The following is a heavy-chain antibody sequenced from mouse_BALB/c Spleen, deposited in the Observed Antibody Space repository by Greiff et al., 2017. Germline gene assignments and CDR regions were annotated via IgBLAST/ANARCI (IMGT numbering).Heavy chain of an antibody. D-gene: IGHD2-3*01. CDR2: IYPSDSYT. J-gene: IGHJ4*01. CDR1: GYTFTSYW. Sequence: VQLQQSGAELVRPGASVKLSCKASGYTFTSYWINWVKQRPGQGLEWIGNIYPSDSYTNYNQKFKDKATLTVDKSSSTAYMQLSSPTSEDSAVYYCTRDGYYAMDYWGQGTSVTVSS. CDR3: TRDGYYAMDY. V-gene: IGHV1-69*02.